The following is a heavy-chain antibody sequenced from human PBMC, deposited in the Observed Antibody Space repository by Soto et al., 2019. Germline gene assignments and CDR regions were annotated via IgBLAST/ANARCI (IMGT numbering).Heavy chain of an antibody. CDR2: ITGYGSTT. V-gene: IGHV3-23*01. J-gene: IGHJ4*02. D-gene: IGHD1-26*01. CDR1: GFTFNDYA. CDR3: AKYAKSLWDHFDY. Sequence: VRLSCAASGFTFNDYAMSWGRQAPGKGLEWVSTITGYGSTTYYADSVKGRFTISRDNSKNTLYLQMVSLGAEDTAVYYCAKYAKSLWDHFDYWGLGTLVTVSS.